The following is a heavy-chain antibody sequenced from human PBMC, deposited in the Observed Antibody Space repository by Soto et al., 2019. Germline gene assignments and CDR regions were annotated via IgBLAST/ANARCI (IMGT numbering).Heavy chain of an antibody. D-gene: IGHD3-9*01. CDR1: GGSISSGGYY. CDR2: IYYSGST. V-gene: IGHV4-31*03. Sequence: PSETLSLTCTVSGGSISSGGYYWSWIRQHPGKGLEWIGYIYYSGSTYYNPSLKSRVTISVDTSKNQFSLKLSSVTAADTAVYYCARDSGELRYLDWPADYYYYGMDGWGQGTTVTVSS. J-gene: IGHJ6*02. CDR3: ARDSGELRYLDWPADYYYYGMDG.